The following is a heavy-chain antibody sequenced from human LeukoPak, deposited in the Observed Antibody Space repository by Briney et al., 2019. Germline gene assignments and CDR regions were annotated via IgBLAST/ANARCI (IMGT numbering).Heavy chain of an antibody. Sequence: GGSLRLSCAGSGFTFSSYAMSWVRQAPGKGLEWVSAISASGGTTNYADSVKGRFTFSRDNSKNTLYLQMNSLRAEDTAVYYCTKDKSGSYHNWGQGTLVTVSS. CDR3: TKDKSGSYHN. V-gene: IGHV3-23*01. CDR2: ISASGGTT. J-gene: IGHJ4*02. D-gene: IGHD1-26*01. CDR1: GFTFSSYA.